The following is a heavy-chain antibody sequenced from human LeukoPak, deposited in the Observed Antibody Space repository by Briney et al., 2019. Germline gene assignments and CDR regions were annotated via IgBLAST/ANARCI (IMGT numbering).Heavy chain of an antibody. CDR3: ATSSQYYYDSSGYYFLY. CDR1: GFTFSSYW. V-gene: IGHV3-7*01. D-gene: IGHD3-22*01. J-gene: IGHJ4*02. Sequence: QTGGSLRLSCAASGFTFSSYWMSWVRQAPGKGLEWVANIKQDGSEKYYVDSAKGRFTISRDNAKNSLYLQMNSLRAEDTAVYYCATSSQYYYDSSGYYFLYWGQGTLVTVSS. CDR2: IKQDGSEK.